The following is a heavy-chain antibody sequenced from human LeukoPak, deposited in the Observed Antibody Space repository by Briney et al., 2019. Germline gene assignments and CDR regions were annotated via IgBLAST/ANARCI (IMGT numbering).Heavy chain of an antibody. D-gene: IGHD6-19*01. V-gene: IGHV3-7*01. CDR3: AREWVAGYKFYYYYYGMDV. J-gene: IGHJ6*02. CDR1: GFIFSSYW. Sequence: AGGSLRLSCAASGFIFSSYWMSWVRQAPGKGLEWVANIKQDGSEKYYVDSVKGRFTISRDNAKNSLYLQMNSLRAEDTAVYYCAREWVAGYKFYYYYYGMDVWGQGTTVTVSS. CDR2: IKQDGSEK.